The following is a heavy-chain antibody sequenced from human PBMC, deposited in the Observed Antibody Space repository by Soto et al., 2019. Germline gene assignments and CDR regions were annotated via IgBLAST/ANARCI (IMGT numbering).Heavy chain of an antibody. V-gene: IGHV4-39*01. CDR3: ARTPTILSYSSGWRNYYYYYMDV. Sequence: SETLSLTCTVSGGSISSSSYYWGWIRQPPGKGLEWIGSIYYSGSTYYNPSLKSRVTISVDTSKNQFSLKLSSVTAADTAVYYCARTPTILSYSSGWRNYYYYYMDVWGKGTTVTVSS. CDR1: GGSISSSSYY. D-gene: IGHD6-19*01. J-gene: IGHJ6*03. CDR2: IYYSGST.